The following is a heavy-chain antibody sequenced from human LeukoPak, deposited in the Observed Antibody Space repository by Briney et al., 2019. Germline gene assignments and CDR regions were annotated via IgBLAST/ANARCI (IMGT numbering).Heavy chain of an antibody. D-gene: IGHD6-19*01. CDR3: AKTTTGYSSGRFPGWPADY. Sequence: GGSLRLSCAASGFTFSSYAMSWVHQAPGKGLEWVSAISGSGGSTYYADSVKGRFTISRDNSKNTVYLQMNSLRAEDTAVYYCAKTTTGYSSGRFPGWPADYWGQGTLVTVSS. CDR2: ISGSGGST. V-gene: IGHV3-23*01. J-gene: IGHJ4*02. CDR1: GFTFSSYA.